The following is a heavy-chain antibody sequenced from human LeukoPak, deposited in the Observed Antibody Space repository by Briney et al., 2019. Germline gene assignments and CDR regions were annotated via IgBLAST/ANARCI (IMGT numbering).Heavy chain of an antibody. V-gene: IGHV3-11*01. CDR2: ISSSGSTI. D-gene: IGHD2-2*02. CDR1: GFTFSDYY. Sequence: GGSLRLSCAASGFTFSDYYMSWIRQAPGKGLEWVSYISSSGSTIYYADSVKGRFTISRDNSKNTLYLQMNSLRAEDTAVYYCAKDCSSTSCYNPWGQGTLVTVSS. CDR3: AKDCSSTSCYNP. J-gene: IGHJ5*02.